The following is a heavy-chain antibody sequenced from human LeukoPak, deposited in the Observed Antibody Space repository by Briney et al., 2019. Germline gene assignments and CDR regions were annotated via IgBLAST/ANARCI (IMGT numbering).Heavy chain of an antibody. CDR1: GGSISSYY. D-gene: IGHD3-16*02. J-gene: IGHJ6*03. CDR2: IYTSGST. V-gene: IGHV4-4*07. Sequence: SETLSLTCTVSGGSISSYYWSWIRQPAGKGLEWIGRIYTSGSTNYNPSLKSRVTMSVDTSKNQFSLKLSSVTAADTAVYYCARELDGILSFDYYYMDVWGKGTTVTVSS. CDR3: ARELDGILSFDYYYMDV.